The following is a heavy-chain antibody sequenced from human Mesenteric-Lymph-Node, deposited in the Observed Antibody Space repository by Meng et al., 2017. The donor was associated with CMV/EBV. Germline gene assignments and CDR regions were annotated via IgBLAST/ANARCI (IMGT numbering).Heavy chain of an antibody. CDR2: INAGGGNT. Sequence: GGSLRLSCAASGFTFSNYWMHWVRLVPGKGLMWVSRINAGGGNTTYADSVKGRFTISRDNAKNTLYLQMNSLRAEDTAVYYCARDVVIVVVPAATTAPYGMDVWGQGTTVTVSS. D-gene: IGHD2-2*01. V-gene: IGHV3-74*01. J-gene: IGHJ6*02. CDR1: GFTFSNYW. CDR3: ARDVVIVVVPAATTAPYGMDV.